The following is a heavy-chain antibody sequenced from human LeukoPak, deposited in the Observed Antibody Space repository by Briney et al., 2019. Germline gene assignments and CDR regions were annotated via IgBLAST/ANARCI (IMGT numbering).Heavy chain of an antibody. D-gene: IGHD6-13*01. CDR2: ISGSGGST. V-gene: IGHV3-23*01. J-gene: IGHJ4*02. CDR3: AKDQKSIAATGYDY. CDR1: GFTFANYA. Sequence: GGSLRLSCAASGFTFANYAMSWVRQGPGKGLEWVSTISGSGGSTYYADSVKGRFTISRDNSKNTLFLQMNSLRADDTAVYFCAKDQKSIAATGYDYWGQGTLGNVSS.